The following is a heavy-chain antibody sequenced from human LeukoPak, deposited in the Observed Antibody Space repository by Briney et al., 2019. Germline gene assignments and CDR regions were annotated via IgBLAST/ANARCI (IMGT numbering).Heavy chain of an antibody. V-gene: IGHV3-74*01. CDR3: GRDAVWGPGSVDY. D-gene: IGHD3-10*01. J-gene: IGHJ4*02. CDR2: IRPDGRAT. Sequence: ESLPLTCTASGFTFSNRWNRCGLQQPAGELLWFSPIRPDGRATNHADSVKGRFTISRDNAKNTLYLQMNCLGAEDTAVYYCGRDAVWGPGSVDYWGQGVLVT. CDR1: GFTFSNRW.